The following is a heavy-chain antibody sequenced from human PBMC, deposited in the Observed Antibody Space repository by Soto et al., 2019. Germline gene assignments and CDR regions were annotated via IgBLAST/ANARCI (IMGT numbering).Heavy chain of an antibody. V-gene: IGHV3-33*01. D-gene: IGHD2-15*01. Sequence: GGSLRLSCAASGFTFSSYGMHWVRQAPGKGLEWVAVIWYDGSNKYYADSVKGRFTISRDNSKNTLYLQMNSLKAEDTAVYYFARDVSPYCSGGSCYFDAFDIWGQGTMVTVSS. CDR3: ARDVSPYCSGGSCYFDAFDI. CDR2: IWYDGSNK. CDR1: GFTFSSYG. J-gene: IGHJ3*02.